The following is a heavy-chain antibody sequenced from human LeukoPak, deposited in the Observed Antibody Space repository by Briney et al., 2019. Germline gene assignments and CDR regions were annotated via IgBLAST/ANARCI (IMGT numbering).Heavy chain of an antibody. Sequence: SVKVSCEASGYTFTTYGINWVRQAPGQGLEWMGGIIPIFGTANYAQKFQGRVTITTDESTSTAYMELSSLRSEDTAVYYCAGETKRAGFDYWGQGTLVTVSS. CDR2: IIPIFGTA. CDR1: GYTFTTYG. D-gene: IGHD1-7*01. J-gene: IGHJ4*02. V-gene: IGHV1-69*05. CDR3: AGETKRAGFDY.